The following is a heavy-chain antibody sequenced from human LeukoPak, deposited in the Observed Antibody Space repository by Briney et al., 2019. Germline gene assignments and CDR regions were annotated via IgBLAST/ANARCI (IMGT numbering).Heavy chain of an antibody. V-gene: IGHV1-18*01. CDR1: GGTFSSYA. Sequence: ASVKVSCKASGGTFSSYAISWVRQAPGQGLEWMGWISAYNGNTNYAQKLQGRVTMTTDTSTSTAYMELRSLRSDDTAVYYCARGRAEVVVPAAGYHYYMDVWGKGTTVTVSS. CDR3: ARGRAEVVVPAAGYHYYMDV. J-gene: IGHJ6*03. CDR2: ISAYNGNT. D-gene: IGHD2-2*01.